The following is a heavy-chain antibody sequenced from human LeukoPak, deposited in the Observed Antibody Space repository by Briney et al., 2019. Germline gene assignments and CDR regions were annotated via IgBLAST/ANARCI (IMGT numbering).Heavy chain of an antibody. V-gene: IGHV1-69*13. CDR1: GVTFSSYA. Sequence: SVKVSCKASGVTFSSYATSWGRQAPGQGLEWMGGIFPTVGTANYAQKFQGRVTITADESTSTAYMELSSLRSEDAVVDYCASNVGGYSGDTRPRDAPNWFDPWGQGSQVTVSS. CDR3: ASNVGGYSGDTRPRDAPNWFDP. D-gene: IGHD5-12*01. CDR2: IFPTVGTA. J-gene: IGHJ5*02.